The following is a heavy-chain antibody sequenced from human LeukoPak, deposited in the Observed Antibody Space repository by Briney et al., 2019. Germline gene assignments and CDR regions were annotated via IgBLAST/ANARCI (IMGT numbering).Heavy chain of an antibody. CDR1: GYTFTGHY. J-gene: IGHJ5*02. V-gene: IGHV1-2*02. CDR3: ARGVFEGVGWYDP. Sequence: APVKVSCKTSGYTFTGHYMHWVRQAPGQGLEWMGWIDPNSGGTNYAQKFQGRVTMTKDTSISTAYMDLSRLRSDDTAVYYCARGVFEGVGWYDPWGQGTLVTVSS. CDR2: IDPNSGGT.